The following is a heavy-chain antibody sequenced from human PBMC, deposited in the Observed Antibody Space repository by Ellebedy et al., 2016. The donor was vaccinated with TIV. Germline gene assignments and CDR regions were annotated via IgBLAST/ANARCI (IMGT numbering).Heavy chain of an antibody. J-gene: IGHJ4*02. D-gene: IGHD4-23*01. CDR2: INPSGGGT. V-gene: IGHV1-46*01. Sequence: ASVKVSCKASGYTFTNYYMYWVRQAPGQGLEWMGIINPSGGGTSYAQRFQGRVTMTRDTSTSTVYMELSSLRSDESAVYYCARDPSYGGNSRYFDYWGQGTLVTVSS. CDR3: ARDPSYGGNSRYFDY. CDR1: GYTFTNYY.